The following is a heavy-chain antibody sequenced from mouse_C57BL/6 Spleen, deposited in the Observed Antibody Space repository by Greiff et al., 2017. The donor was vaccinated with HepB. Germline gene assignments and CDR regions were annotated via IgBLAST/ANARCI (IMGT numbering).Heavy chain of an antibody. CDR2: IHPNSGST. D-gene: IGHD1-1*01. J-gene: IGHJ1*03. CDR3: ASRNYGSSPRYVDV. CDR1: GYTFTSYW. V-gene: IGHV1-64*01. Sequence: VQLQQPGAELVKPGASVKLSCKASGYTFTSYWMHWVKQRPGQGLEWIGMIHPNSGSTNYNEKFKSKATLTVDKSSSTAYMQLSSLTSEDSAVYYCASRNYGSSPRYVDVWGTGTTVTVSS.